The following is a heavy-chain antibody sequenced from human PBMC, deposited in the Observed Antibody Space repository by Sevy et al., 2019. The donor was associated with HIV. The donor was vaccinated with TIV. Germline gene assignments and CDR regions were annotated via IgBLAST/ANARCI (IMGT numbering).Heavy chain of an antibody. CDR2: IYPGDSDT. V-gene: IGHV5-51*01. CDR1: GHSFSTCW. Sequence: GESLKISCNDSGHSFSTCWIAWVRQMPGKGLEWMRIIYPGDSDTRYSPSFQGQVTISADKYISTAYLQWSSLKASDAARYYCASQSHQSYSLTGGECAFDIWGQGTMVTVSS. J-gene: IGHJ3*02. D-gene: IGHD3-9*01. CDR3: ASQSHQSYSLTGGECAFDI.